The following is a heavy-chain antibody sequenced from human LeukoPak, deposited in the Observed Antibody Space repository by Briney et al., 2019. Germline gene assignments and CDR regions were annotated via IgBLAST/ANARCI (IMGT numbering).Heavy chain of an antibody. J-gene: IGHJ4*02. CDR3: AKVGFSEMEWLLYSDH. Sequence: PGRSLRLSCAASGFTFDSYAIHWVRQAPGKGLEWVSAISGSSGHTYYADSVKGRFTISRDNSKNTLYLQMNSLRAEDTAVYYCAKVGFSEMEWLLYSDHWGQGTLVTVSS. CDR2: ISGSSGHT. D-gene: IGHD3-3*01. CDR1: GFTFDSYA. V-gene: IGHV3-23*01.